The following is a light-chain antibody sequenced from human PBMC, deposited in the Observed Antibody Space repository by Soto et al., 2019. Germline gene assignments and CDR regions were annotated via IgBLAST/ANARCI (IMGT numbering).Light chain of an antibody. V-gene: IGKV1-5*01. Sequence: DIQMTQSPSTLSASVGDRITITCRTSQSIRSWLAWYQQKPGKAPKVLIYDASTLESGVPPRFSGDGSRTEFTLTISGLQPDDFATYYCQQYETSSGTVGQGTKVDIK. CDR1: QSIRSW. CDR2: DAS. J-gene: IGKJ1*01. CDR3: QQYETSSGT.